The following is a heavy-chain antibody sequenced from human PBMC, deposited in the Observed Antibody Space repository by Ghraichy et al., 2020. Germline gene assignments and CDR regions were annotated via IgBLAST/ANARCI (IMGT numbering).Heavy chain of an antibody. CDR2: ISDSGGST. V-gene: IGHV3-23*01. CDR3: AKDRCSSTSCYSSHAWFDP. Sequence: GGSLRLSCAASGFTFSSYGMSWVRQAPGKRLEWVSAISDSGGSTYYADSVKGRFTISRDNSKNTLYLQMNSLRAEDTDVYYCAKDRCSSTSCYSSHAWFDPWGQGTLVTVSS. J-gene: IGHJ5*02. D-gene: IGHD2-2*02. CDR1: GFTFSSYG.